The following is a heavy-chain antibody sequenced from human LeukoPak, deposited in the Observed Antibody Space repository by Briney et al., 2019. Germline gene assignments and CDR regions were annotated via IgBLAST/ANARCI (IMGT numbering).Heavy chain of an antibody. CDR1: GGSISSYY. J-gene: IGHJ6*03. V-gene: IGHV4-59*01. CDR2: IYYSGST. Sequence: SETLSLTCTVSGGSISSYYWSWIRQPPGKGLEWIGYIYYSGSTNYNPSLKSRLTISVDTSKNQFSLKLSSVTAADTAVYYCASTIRGYYYTDVWGKGTTVTVSS. CDR3: ASTIRGYYYTDV. D-gene: IGHD3-10*01.